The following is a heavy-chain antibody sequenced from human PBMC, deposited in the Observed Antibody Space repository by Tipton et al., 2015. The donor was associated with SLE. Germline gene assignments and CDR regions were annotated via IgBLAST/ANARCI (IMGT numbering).Heavy chain of an antibody. D-gene: IGHD6-13*01. Sequence: QLVQSGPEVKKPGSSVKVSCKASGGTFSSYAISWVRQAPGQGLEWMGEIIPIFGTANYAQKFQGRVTITTDESTSTAYMELSSLRSEDTAVYYCARHGSRGSSWFDYWGQGTLVTVSS. V-gene: IGHV1-69*05. CDR3: ARHGSRGSSWFDY. CDR1: GGTFSSYA. CDR2: IIPIFGTA. J-gene: IGHJ4*02.